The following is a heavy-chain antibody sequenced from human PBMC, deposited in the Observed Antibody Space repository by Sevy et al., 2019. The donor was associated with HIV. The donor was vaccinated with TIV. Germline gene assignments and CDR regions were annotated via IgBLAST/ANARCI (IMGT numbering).Heavy chain of an antibody. D-gene: IGHD2-21*02. Sequence: SETLSLTCSVSYGPISAYYWNWIRQSPGKGLEWIGSIHYTGSTDYNPSPKSRVTMSLDTSKNQISLQLKSVTAADTALYYCARAPPVRSGDDSLNWFDPWGQGTLVTVSS. CDR1: YGPISAYY. J-gene: IGHJ5*02. CDR2: IHYTGST. V-gene: IGHV4-59*12. CDR3: ARAPPVRSGDDSLNWFDP.